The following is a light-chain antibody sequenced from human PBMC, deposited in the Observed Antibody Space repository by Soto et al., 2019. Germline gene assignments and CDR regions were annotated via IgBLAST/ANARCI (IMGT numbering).Light chain of an antibody. V-gene: IGLV1-47*01. CDR3: AAWDDSLSVL. J-gene: IGLJ2*01. Sequence: QSVLAQPPSASGTPGQRVTISCSGSSSNIGRNYVYWYQKLPRTAPKLLIYWDTQRPSAVPDRFSGSKSGTSASLTISGLRSEDEADYYCAAWDDSLSVLFGGGTKVTVL. CDR2: WDT. CDR1: SSNIGRNY.